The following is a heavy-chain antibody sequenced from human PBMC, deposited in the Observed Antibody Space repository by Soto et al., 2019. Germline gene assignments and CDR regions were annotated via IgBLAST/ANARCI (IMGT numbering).Heavy chain of an antibody. J-gene: IGHJ6*02. CDR2: IWYDGSKK. Sequence: QVQLVESGGGVVQPGRSLRLSCAASGFTFSSYGMHWVRQAPGKGLEWVAVIWYDGSKKYYADSVKGRVTISRDNSKNTLYLQMNCLRAEDTAVYYCASEYCSGGRCYYYGMEVWGQGTTVTVSS. V-gene: IGHV3-33*01. CDR1: GFTFSSYG. D-gene: IGHD2-15*01. CDR3: ASEYCSGGRCYYYGMEV.